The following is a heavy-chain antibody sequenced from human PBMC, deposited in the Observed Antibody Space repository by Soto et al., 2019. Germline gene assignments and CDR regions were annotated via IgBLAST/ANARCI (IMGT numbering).Heavy chain of an antibody. CDR1: GYTFTSYG. CDR3: AGYAATTAFDY. V-gene: IGHV1-18*01. CDR2: ISAYNGNT. Sequence: QVQLVQSGAEVKKPGASVKVSCKASGYTFTSYGISWVRQAPGQALAWMGWISAYNGNTYYAQKLQGRVTMTTDTSTRTAYMELRSLSSDETAVYYCAGYAATTAFDYWGQGTLVTVPS. D-gene: IGHD1-26*01. J-gene: IGHJ4*02.